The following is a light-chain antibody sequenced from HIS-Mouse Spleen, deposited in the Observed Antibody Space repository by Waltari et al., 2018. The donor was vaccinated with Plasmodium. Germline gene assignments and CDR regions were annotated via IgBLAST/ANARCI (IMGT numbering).Light chain of an antibody. J-gene: IGKJ3*01. Sequence: EIVMTQSPATLSVSPGERATLSCRASQSVSSNLDWYKQKHGQAPRLLIYGASTRATGIPARFSGSGSGTEFTLTNSSLQSEDFAVYYCQQYNNWSFTVGPGTKVDIK. V-gene: IGKV3-15*01. CDR2: GAS. CDR3: QQYNNWSFT. CDR1: QSVSSN.